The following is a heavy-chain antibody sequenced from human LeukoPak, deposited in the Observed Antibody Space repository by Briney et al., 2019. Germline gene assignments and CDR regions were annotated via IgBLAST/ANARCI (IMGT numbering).Heavy chain of an antibody. CDR1: GGSISNYF. CDR3: ARGDWSLYYFDY. D-gene: IGHD3/OR15-3a*01. Sequence: SETLSLTCTVSGGSISNYFWSWIRQSPGKGLEWIGYIHYSGSTHYNPSFTSRVTISVDTSKNQFSLKLNSVTAADTAVYYCARGDWSLYYFDYWGQGTLVTVSS. J-gene: IGHJ4*02. V-gene: IGHV4-59*01. CDR2: IHYSGST.